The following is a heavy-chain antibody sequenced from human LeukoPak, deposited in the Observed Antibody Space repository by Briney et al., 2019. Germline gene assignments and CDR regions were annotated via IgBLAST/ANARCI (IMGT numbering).Heavy chain of an antibody. CDR2: IIPIFGTA. D-gene: IGHD2-2*01. CDR1: GGTFTSYA. J-gene: IGHJ5*02. V-gene: IGHV1-69*13. Sequence: SVKVSCKASGGTFTSYAISWVRQAPGQGLEWMGGIIPIFGTANYAQKFQGRVTITADESTSTAYMELSSLRSEDTAVYYCAREYCSSTSCPNWFDPWGQGTLVTVSS. CDR3: AREYCSSTSCPNWFDP.